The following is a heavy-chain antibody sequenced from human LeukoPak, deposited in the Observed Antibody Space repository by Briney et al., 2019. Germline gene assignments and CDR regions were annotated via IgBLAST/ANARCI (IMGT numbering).Heavy chain of an antibody. V-gene: IGHV4-34*01. CDR1: GGSFSGYY. D-gene: IGHD2-21*02. CDR2: INHSGST. CDR3: ARGGRHVVTVYYYYYMDV. Sequence: SETLSLTCAVYGGSFSGYYWSWIRQPPGKGLEWIGEINHSGSTNYNPSLKSRVTISVDTSKNQFSLQLNSVTPEDTAVYYCARGGRHVVTVYYYYYMDVWGKGTTVTISS. J-gene: IGHJ6*03.